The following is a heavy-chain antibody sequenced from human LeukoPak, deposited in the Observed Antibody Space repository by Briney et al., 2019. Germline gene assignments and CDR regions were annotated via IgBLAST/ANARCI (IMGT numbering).Heavy chain of an antibody. CDR2: IKQDGSEK. J-gene: IGHJ4*02. Sequence: GGSLRLSCAASGFTFRTYWMGRVRQAPGKGLEWVANIKQDGSEKYYVDSVKGRFTISRDNAKNSLYLQMNSLRVEDTAVYYCARENYFDYWGQGTLVTVSS. V-gene: IGHV3-7*01. CDR3: ARENYFDY. CDR1: GFTFRTYW.